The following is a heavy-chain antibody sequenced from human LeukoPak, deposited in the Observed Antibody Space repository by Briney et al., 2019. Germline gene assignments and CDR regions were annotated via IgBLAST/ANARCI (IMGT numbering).Heavy chain of an antibody. D-gene: IGHD3-22*01. CDR2: IKQDGSEK. Sequence: GGSLRLSCAASGFTFSSYWMSWVRQAPGKGLEWVANIKQDGSEKYYVDSVKGRFTISRDNAKNSLYLQMNSLRAEDTAVYYCARGDSSGYPGSIDYWGQGTLVTVSS. CDR3: ARGDSSGYPGSIDY. J-gene: IGHJ4*02. V-gene: IGHV3-7*01. CDR1: GFTFSSYW.